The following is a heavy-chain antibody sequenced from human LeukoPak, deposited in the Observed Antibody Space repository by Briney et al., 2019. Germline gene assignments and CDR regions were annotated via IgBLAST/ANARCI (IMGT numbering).Heavy chain of an antibody. CDR2: INCHSGGT. V-gene: IGHV1-2*02. J-gene: IGHJ4*02. CDR3: ARGDTYGVGY. CDR1: GYTFTGYY. Sequence: ASVKVSCKSSGYTFTGYYIHWVRQAPGQGLECMGWINCHSGGTNHAQKFQGSVTMTRDPSISTAYMELTSLISDDTAVYYCARGDTYGVGYWGQGTLVTVSS. D-gene: IGHD1-26*01.